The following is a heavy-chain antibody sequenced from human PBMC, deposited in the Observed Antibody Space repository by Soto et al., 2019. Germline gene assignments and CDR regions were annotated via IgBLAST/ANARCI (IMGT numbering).Heavy chain of an antibody. CDR1: GGTFSSYA. J-gene: IGHJ3*02. CDR2: IIPIFGTA. V-gene: IGHV1-69*01. CDR3: ARDSSPYYYYDSSGYYLDAFDI. D-gene: IGHD3-22*01. Sequence: QVQLVQSGAEVKKPGSSVKVSCKASGGTFSSYAISWVRQAPGQGLEWMGGIIPIFGTANYAQKFQGRVTITADESTSTAYMELSSLRSEDTAVYYCARDSSPYYYYDSSGYYLDAFDIWGQGTMVTVSS.